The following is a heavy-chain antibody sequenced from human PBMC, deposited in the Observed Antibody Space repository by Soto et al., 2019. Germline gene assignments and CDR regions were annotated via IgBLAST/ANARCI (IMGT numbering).Heavy chain of an antibody. CDR3: ARGDSTDCSNGVCSFFYNLDMDV. CDR1: GYSFTDYH. Sequence: ASVKVSCKASGYSFTDYHIHWVRQAPGQGLEWLGRINPKSGGTSTAQKFQGWVTMTTDTSISTASMELTRLTSDDTAIDYCARGDSTDCSNGVCSFFYNLDMDVWGQGTTVTVSS. D-gene: IGHD2-8*01. CDR2: INPKSGGT. J-gene: IGHJ6*02. V-gene: IGHV1-2*04.